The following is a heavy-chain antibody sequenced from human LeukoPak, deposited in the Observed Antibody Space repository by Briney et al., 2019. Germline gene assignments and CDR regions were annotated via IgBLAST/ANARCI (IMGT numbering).Heavy chain of an antibody. CDR3: AKDSGYDWYYFDY. Sequence: GRSLRLSCAASGFTFSSYGMHWVRRAPGKGLEWVAVISYDGSNKYYADSVKGRFTISRDNSKNTLYLQMNSLRAEDTAVYYCAKDSGYDWYYFDYWGQGTLVTVSS. V-gene: IGHV3-30*18. D-gene: IGHD5-12*01. CDR2: ISYDGSNK. J-gene: IGHJ4*02. CDR1: GFTFSSYG.